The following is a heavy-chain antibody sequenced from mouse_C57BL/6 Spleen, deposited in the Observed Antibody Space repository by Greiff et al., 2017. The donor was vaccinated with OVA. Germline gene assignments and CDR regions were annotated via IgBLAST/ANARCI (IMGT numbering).Heavy chain of an antibody. CDR2: IYPGDGDT. CDR3: ARSRDYYGSSYGY. D-gene: IGHD1-1*01. J-gene: IGHJ2*01. V-gene: IGHV1-80*01. CDR1: GYAFSSYW. Sequence: QVQLQQSGAELVKPGASVKISCKASGYAFSSYWMNWVKQRPGKGLEWIGQIYPGDGDTNYNGKFKGKATLTADKSSSTAYMQLSSLTSEDSAVYFCARSRDYYGSSYGYWGKGTTLTVSS.